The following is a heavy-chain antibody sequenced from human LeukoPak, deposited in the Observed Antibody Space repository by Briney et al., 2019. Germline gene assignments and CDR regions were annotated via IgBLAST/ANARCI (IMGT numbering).Heavy chain of an antibody. V-gene: IGHV3-23*01. CDR3: AKDDSSGYPPSFFDY. J-gene: IGHJ4*02. Sequence: GGSLRLSCAASGFTFSSYAMSWVRQAPGKGLEWVSAIGGSGGSTYYADSVKGRFTISRDNSRNTLYLQMNSLRAEDTAVYYCAKDDSSGYPPSFFDYWGQGTLVTVSS. D-gene: IGHD3-22*01. CDR1: GFTFSSYA. CDR2: IGGSGGST.